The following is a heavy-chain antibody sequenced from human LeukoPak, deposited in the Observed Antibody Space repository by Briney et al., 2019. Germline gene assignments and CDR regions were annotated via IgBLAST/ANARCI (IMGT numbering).Heavy chain of an antibody. CDR1: GGSISSSSYY. CDR3: ARATYDFWSGYYVGYFDY. CDR2: IYYSGST. J-gene: IGHJ4*02. V-gene: IGHV4-39*07. Sequence: SETLSLTCTVAGGSISSSSYYWGWIRQPPGKGLEWIVSIYYSGSTYYNPSLKSRVTISVDTSKNQFSLKLSSVTAADTAVYYCARATYDFWSGYYVGYFDYWGQGTLVTVSS. D-gene: IGHD3-3*01.